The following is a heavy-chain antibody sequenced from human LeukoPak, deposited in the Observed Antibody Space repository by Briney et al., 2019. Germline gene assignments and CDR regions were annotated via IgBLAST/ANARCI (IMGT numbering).Heavy chain of an antibody. D-gene: IGHD3-10*01. CDR3: ASDRVLGSGSLDN. Sequence: LSRGSLRLSCAASGFSFSDFWMHWVRQTPGKGLVWVSRIRGDGYDTNYADSVEGRFTISRDNARHTLYLQMNSLRADDTAVYYCASDRVLGSGSLDNWGQGTLVTVSS. CDR1: GFSFSDFW. V-gene: IGHV3-74*01. CDR2: IRGDGYDT. J-gene: IGHJ4*02.